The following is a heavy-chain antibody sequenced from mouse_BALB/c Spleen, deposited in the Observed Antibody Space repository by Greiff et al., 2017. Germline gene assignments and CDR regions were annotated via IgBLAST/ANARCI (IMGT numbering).Heavy chain of an antibody. V-gene: IGHV1S137*01. CDR2: ISTYYGDA. CDR3: ARYYYGNRNAMDY. CDR1: GYTFTDYA. Sequence: QVQLKESGAELVRPGVSVKISCKGSGYTFTDYAMHWVKQSHAKSLEWIGVISTYYGDASYNQKFKGKATMTVDKSSSTAYMELARLTSEDSAIYYCARYYYGNRNAMDYWGQGTSVTVSS. J-gene: IGHJ4*01. D-gene: IGHD2-1*01.